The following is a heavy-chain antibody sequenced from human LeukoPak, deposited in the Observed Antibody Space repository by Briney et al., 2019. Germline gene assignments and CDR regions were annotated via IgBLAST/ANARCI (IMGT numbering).Heavy chain of an antibody. CDR1: GGSISSSIYY. CDR3: ARGCSGGSCYPYYYYGMDV. D-gene: IGHD2-15*01. V-gene: IGHV4-39*01. CDR2: IDYSGGA. J-gene: IGHJ6*02. Sequence: SETLSLTCTVSGGSISSSIYYWGWIRQPPGKGLEWIGSIDYSGGAFYNPSLESRVTISIDTSKNQFSLKLSSVTAADTAVYYCARGCSGGSCYPYYYYGMDVWGQGTTVTVSS.